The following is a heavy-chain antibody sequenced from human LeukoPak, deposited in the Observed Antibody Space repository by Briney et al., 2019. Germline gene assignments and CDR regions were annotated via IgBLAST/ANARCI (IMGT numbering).Heavy chain of an antibody. D-gene: IGHD3-10*01. J-gene: IGHJ4*02. Sequence: SETLSLTCAVSGGSISSSNWWSWVRQPPGKGLEWIGEIYHSGSTNYNPSLKSRVTISVDKSKNQFSLKLSSVTAADTAVYYCARDRYYYGSGSLYYFDYWGQGTLVTVSS. CDR1: GGSISSSNW. CDR3: ARDRYYYGSGSLYYFDY. CDR2: IYHSGST. V-gene: IGHV4-4*02.